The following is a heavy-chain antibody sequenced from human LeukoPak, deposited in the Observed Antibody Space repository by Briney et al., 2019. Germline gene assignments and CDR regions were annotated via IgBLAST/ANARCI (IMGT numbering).Heavy chain of an antibody. CDR2: ISTSSIYI. D-gene: IGHD6-19*01. V-gene: IGHV3-21*01. J-gene: IGHJ4*02. Sequence: PGGSLRLSCAASGFTFSSYSMNWVRQAPGKGLEWVSSISTSSIYIYYADSLRGRFTISRDNAKNSLYLQMNSLRAEDTAVYYCAKEVENSSGWYSHFDYWGQGTLVTVSS. CDR3: AKEVENSSGWYSHFDY. CDR1: GFTFSSYS.